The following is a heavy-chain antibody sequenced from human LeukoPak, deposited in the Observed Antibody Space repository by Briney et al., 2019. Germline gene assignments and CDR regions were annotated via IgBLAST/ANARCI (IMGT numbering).Heavy chain of an antibody. J-gene: IGHJ6*03. CDR1: GYNFTSYW. CDR3: ARQTTSSWYLNHAYMDV. CDR2: IYPGDSDT. D-gene: IGHD6-13*01. Sequence: GESLKISCKASGYNFTSYWIDWVRQMPGKGLQWMGIIYPGDSDTRYSPSFQGQVTISADKSISTAYLQWGSLKASDTAMYYCARQTTSSWYLNHAYMDVWGKGTTVTVSS. V-gene: IGHV5-51*01.